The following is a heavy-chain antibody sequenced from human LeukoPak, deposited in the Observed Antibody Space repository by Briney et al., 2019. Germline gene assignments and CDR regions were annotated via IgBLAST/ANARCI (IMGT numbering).Heavy chain of an antibody. J-gene: IGHJ4*02. Sequence: KPSETLSLTCTVAGGSISSYYWSWIRQPPGKGLEWIGYIYYSGSTNYNPSLKSRVTISVDTSKNQFSLKLSSVTAADTAVYYCARHPLLASPFAYWGQGTLVTVSS. D-gene: IGHD1-26*01. CDR3: ARHPLLASPFAY. CDR1: GGSISSYY. CDR2: IYYSGST. V-gene: IGHV4-59*08.